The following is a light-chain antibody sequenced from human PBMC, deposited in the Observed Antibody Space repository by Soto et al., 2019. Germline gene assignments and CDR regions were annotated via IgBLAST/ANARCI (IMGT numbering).Light chain of an antibody. J-gene: IGKJ5*01. V-gene: IGKV3-20*01. CDR1: QSVSSSY. CDR3: QQYNNWPQIT. CDR2: GAS. Sequence: EIVLTQSPGTLSLSAGERATLSCRASQSVSSSYLAWYQQKPGQAPRLLIYGASSRATGIPDRFSGSGSGTEFTLTISSLQSEDFAVYYCQQYNNWPQITFGQGTRLEI.